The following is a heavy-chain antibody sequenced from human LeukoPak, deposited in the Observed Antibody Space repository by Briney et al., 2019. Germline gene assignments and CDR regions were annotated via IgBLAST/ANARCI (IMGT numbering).Heavy chain of an antibody. CDR3: ARSTVKWELYLDY. CDR2: IYYSGST. J-gene: IGHJ4*02. V-gene: IGHV4-39*01. CDR1: GFTFSDY. Sequence: GSLRLSCAVSGFTFSDYWISWVRQPPGKGLEWIGSIYYSGSTYYNPSLKSRVTISVDTSKNQFSLKLSSVTAADTAVYYCARSTVKWELYLDYWGQGTLVTVSS. D-gene: IGHD1-26*01.